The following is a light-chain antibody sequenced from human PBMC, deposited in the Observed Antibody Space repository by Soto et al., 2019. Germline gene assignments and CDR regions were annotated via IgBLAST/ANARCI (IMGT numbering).Light chain of an antibody. J-gene: IGKJ4*01. CDR2: GAS. Sequence: DIQMTQSPSTLSASVGDRVTITCRASQSVTSRLAWYQQKPGKAPKLLIYGASNLESRVPSRFSGSGSGTAFTLTISSLQPDDFATYYCQQYNSYSLTFGGGTTVEIK. CDR1: QSVTSR. V-gene: IGKV1-5*01. CDR3: QQYNSYSLT.